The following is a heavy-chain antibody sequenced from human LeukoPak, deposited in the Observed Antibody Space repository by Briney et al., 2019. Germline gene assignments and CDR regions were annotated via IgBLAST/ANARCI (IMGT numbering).Heavy chain of an antibody. Sequence: GGSLRLSCAASGFTFSSYSMNWVRQAPGEGLEWVSSISSSSSYIYYADSVKGRFTISRDNAKNSLYLQMNSLRAEDTAVYYCARDLVVVVAATHDYWGQGTLVTVSS. CDR1: GFTFSSYS. V-gene: IGHV3-21*01. CDR2: ISSSSSYI. J-gene: IGHJ4*02. CDR3: ARDLVVVVAATHDY. D-gene: IGHD2-15*01.